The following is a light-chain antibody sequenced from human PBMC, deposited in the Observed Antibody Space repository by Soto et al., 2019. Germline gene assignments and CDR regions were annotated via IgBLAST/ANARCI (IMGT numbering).Light chain of an antibody. J-gene: IGLJ3*02. CDR3: CSYVGSYTWV. CDR1: SSDVGGYNY. Sequence: QSALTQPRSVSGSPGQSVTISCTGTSSDVGGYNYVSWYQQHPGKAPKLMFYDVSKRPSGVPDRFSGSKSGNTASLIISGLQAEDEADYYCCSYVGSYTWVFGGGTKLTVL. CDR2: DVS. V-gene: IGLV2-11*01.